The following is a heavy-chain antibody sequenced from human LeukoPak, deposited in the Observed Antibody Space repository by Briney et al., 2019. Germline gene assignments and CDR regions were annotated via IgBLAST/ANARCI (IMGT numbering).Heavy chain of an antibody. D-gene: IGHD3-10*01. Sequence: GASVKVSCKASGYTFTSYDINWVRQAPGQGLEWMGWISAYNGNTNYAQKLQGRVTMTTDTSTSTAYMELRSLRSDDTAVYYCARDWDFGGSGSFDAFDIWGQGTMVTVSS. CDR3: ARDWDFGGSGSFDAFDI. CDR1: GYTFTSYD. CDR2: ISAYNGNT. V-gene: IGHV1-18*01. J-gene: IGHJ3*02.